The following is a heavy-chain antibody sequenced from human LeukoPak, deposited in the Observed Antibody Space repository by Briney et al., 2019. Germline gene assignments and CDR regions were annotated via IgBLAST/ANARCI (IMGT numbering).Heavy chain of an antibody. D-gene: IGHD6-19*01. CDR1: GFTFSSYA. V-gene: IGHV3-23*01. CDR3: AKDLHSGWYMASYYGMDV. CDR2: ISGSGGST. Sequence: PGGSLRLSCAASGFTFSSYAMSWVRQPPGKGLEWVSAISGSGGSTYYADSVKGRFTISRDNSKNTLYLQMNSLRAEDTAVYYCAKDLHSGWYMASYYGMDVWGQGTTVTVSS. J-gene: IGHJ6*02.